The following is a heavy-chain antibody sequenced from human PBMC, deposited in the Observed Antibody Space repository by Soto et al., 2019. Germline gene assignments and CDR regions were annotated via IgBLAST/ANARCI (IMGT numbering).Heavy chain of an antibody. CDR3: ARSLLDEYSSSWRSAYYGMDV. CDR2: INPNSGGT. D-gene: IGHD6-13*01. Sequence: ASVRVSCKASGFTFSAYYIYWVRQAPGQGLEWIGWINPNSGGTNNAQKFQGRVTMTRDTSTSTVYMELSALIPDDTAVYYCARSLLDEYSSSWRSAYYGMDVWGQGTTVTVSS. V-gene: IGHV1-2*02. J-gene: IGHJ6*02. CDR1: GFTFSAYY.